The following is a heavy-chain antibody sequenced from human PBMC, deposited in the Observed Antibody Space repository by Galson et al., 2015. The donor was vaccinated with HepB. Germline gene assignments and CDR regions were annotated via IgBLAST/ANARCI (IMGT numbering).Heavy chain of an antibody. V-gene: IGHV3-64*01. CDR3: ARDLSSERGYGLDV. CDR2: INNNGGST. D-gene: IGHD6-6*01. Sequence: AINNNGGSTYYANSVKGRFTISRDNSKNTVYLQMGSLRAEDMAVYFCARDLSSERGYGLDVWGQGTTVIVSS. J-gene: IGHJ6*02.